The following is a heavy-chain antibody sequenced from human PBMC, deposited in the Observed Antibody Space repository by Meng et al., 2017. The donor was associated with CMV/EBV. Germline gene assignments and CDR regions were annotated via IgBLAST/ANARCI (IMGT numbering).Heavy chain of an antibody. CDR2: IYYSGSP. CDR1: GGSISSSSYY. CDR3: ARVNPNYYFYGMDV. Sequence: SETLSLTCTVSGGSISSSSYYWGWLRQPPGKGLEWFGTIYYSGSPYYNPSLQSRVTISVDTSKNQFSLKLSFVTAADTAVYYCARVNPNYYFYGMDVWGQGTTVTVSS. V-gene: IGHV4-39*07. J-gene: IGHJ6*02.